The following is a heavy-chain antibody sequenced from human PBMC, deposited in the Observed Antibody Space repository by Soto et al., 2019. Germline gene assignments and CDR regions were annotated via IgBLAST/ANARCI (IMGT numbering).Heavy chain of an antibody. Sequence: GGSLRLSCAASRFTFSRSAMSWVRQAPVKGLEWVSAISASGGGTYYADSVQGRFTISRDNSKNTLYLQMNSLRAEDTAVYYYAKRGTVTTDYYGMDVWGQGTTVTVS. D-gene: IGHD4-17*01. CDR3: AKRGTVTTDYYGMDV. CDR1: RFTFSRSA. V-gene: IGHV3-23*01. J-gene: IGHJ6*02. CDR2: ISASGGGT.